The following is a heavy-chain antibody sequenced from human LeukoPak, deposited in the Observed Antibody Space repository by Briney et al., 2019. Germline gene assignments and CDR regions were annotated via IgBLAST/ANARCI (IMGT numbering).Heavy chain of an antibody. V-gene: IGHV1-69*05. Sequence: ASVKVSCKASGGTFSSYAISWVRQAPGQGLEWMGGIIPIFGTANYAQKFQGRVTITTDESTSTAYMELSSLRSEDTAVYYCARDQNEGYCSSTSCYGFDPWGQGTLVTVSS. CDR2: IIPIFGTA. D-gene: IGHD2-2*01. CDR1: GGTFSSYA. CDR3: ARDQNEGYCSSTSCYGFDP. J-gene: IGHJ5*02.